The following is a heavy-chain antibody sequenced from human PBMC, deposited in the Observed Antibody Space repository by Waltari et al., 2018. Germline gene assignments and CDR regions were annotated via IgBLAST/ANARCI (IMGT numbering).Heavy chain of an antibody. CDR3: ARGPPISAKWELCWFDY. D-gene: IGHD3-16*01. J-gene: IGHJ4*02. CDR2: IYSGVSA. V-gene: IGHV3-53*01. CDR1: GFAVSDNY. Sequence: EVQVVESGGGPIQPGGSLRLSCAASGFAVSDNYMSWVRQAPGKGLEWVAVIYSGVSAYYADAVKGRFTISRDSSENTFYLQMSSLRVEDTAVYYCARGPPISAKWELCWFDYWGQGTLVTVSS.